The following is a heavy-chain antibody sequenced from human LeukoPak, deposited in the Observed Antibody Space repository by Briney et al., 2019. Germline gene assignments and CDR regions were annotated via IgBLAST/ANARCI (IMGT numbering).Heavy chain of an antibody. CDR2: MNPNSGNT. J-gene: IGHJ4*02. D-gene: IGHD5-18*01. CDR3: ARWHLGGYSYADWGFDY. V-gene: IGHV1-8*01. CDR1: GYTFTSYD. Sequence: GASVKVSCKASGYTFTSYDINWVRQATGQGLEWMGWMNPNSGNTGYAQKFQGRVTMTTDTSTSTAYMELRSLRSDDTAVYYCARWHLGGYSYADWGFDYWGQGTLVTVSS.